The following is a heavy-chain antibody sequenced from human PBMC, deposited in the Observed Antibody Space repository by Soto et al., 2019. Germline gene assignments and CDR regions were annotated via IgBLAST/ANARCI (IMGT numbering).Heavy chain of an antibody. V-gene: IGHV3-30*02. Sequence: GGSLRLSCAATGFTFSTYGMHWVRQAPGKGLEWVAVMGNDGITTFYADSVKGRFTISRDNSKNTLYLQMNSLRAEDTAVYYCANSEYSRYKNIDVWGQGTTVTVSS. CDR2: MGNDGITT. CDR1: GFTFSTYG. CDR3: ANSEYSRYKNIDV. D-gene: IGHD5-18*01. J-gene: IGHJ6*02.